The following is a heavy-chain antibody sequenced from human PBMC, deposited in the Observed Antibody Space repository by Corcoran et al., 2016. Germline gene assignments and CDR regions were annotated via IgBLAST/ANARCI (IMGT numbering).Heavy chain of an antibody. CDR3: AKDWVAAAAGGYYFDY. J-gene: IGHJ4*02. Sequence: QVQLVESGGGVVQPGRSLRLSCAASGFTFSSYGMHWVRPAPGKGLEWVAVISYDGSNKYYADSVKGRFTISSDNSKNTLYLQMNSLRAEDTAVYYCAKDWVAAAAGGYYFDYWGQGTLVTVSS. V-gene: IGHV3-30*18. CDR1: GFTFSSYG. D-gene: IGHD6-13*01. CDR2: ISYDGSNK.